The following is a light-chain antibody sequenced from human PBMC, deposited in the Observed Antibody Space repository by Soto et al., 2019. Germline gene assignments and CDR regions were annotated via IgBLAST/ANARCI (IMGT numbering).Light chain of an antibody. V-gene: IGKV1-8*01. CDR1: QGISSY. CDR3: QQYYSYPWA. CDR2: AAS. J-gene: IGKJ1*01. Sequence: IRMTQSPSSLSASTGDRVTITCRASQGISSYLAWYQQKPGKAPKLLIYAASTLQSGVPSRFSGSGSGTDFTLTISCLQSEDFATYYCQQYYSYPWAFGQGTKVEIK.